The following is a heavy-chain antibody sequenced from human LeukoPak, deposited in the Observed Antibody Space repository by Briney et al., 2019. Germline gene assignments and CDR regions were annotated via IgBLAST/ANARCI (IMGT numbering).Heavy chain of an antibody. CDR1: GFTFSSFA. J-gene: IGHJ4*02. CDR3: ASVLDY. CDR2: IAYDGSDK. V-gene: IGHV3-30*04. Sequence: GGSLRLSCAASGFTFSSFAMHRVRQAPGKGLEWVAVIAYDGSDKYYADSVRGRFTISRDNSKNTVYLQMSDLKTEDTAVYYCASVLDYWGQGILVTVSS.